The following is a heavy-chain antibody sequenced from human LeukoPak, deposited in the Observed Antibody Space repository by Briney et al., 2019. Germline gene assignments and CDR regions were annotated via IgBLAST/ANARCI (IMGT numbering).Heavy chain of an antibody. CDR2: ISGSGGST. CDR1: GFTFSSYA. J-gene: IGHJ4*02. Sequence: GGSLRLSCAASGFTFSSYAMSWVRQAPGKGLEWVSAISGSGGSTYYADSVKGRFTISRDNSKNTLYLQMNSLRAEDTVVYYCAKAGRWLQLMDYWGQGTLVTVSS. CDR3: AKAGRWLQLMDY. V-gene: IGHV3-23*01. D-gene: IGHD5-24*01.